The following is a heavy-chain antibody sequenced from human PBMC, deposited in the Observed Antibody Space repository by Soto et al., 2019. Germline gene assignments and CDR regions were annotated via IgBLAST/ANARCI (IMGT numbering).Heavy chain of an antibody. CDR3: ARDGGGFGELLLNSYDAFAH. J-gene: IGHJ3*01. CDR2: ISYDGSNA. V-gene: IGHV3-30*04. D-gene: IGHD3-10*01. CDR1: GFSFSTYA. Sequence: PGGSLRLSCTASGFSFSTYAMYWVRQAPGKGLECVAIISYDGSNAQYADSVKGRFTVARDNSKNTLYLQMHSLTAEDTAVYYCARDGGGFGELLLNSYDAFAHWGQWKVVTVS.